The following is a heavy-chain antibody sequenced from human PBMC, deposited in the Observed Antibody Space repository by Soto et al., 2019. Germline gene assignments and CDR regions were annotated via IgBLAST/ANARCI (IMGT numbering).Heavy chain of an antibody. J-gene: IGHJ4*02. V-gene: IGHV1-69*13. CDR3: ARESQDSSGRATNARFDY. CDR1: GGTFSSYA. CDR2: IIPIFGTA. Sequence: GASVKVSCKASGGTFSSYAISWVRQAPGQGLEWMGGIIPIFGTANYAQKFQGRVTITADDSTSTAYMELSSLRSEDTAVYYCARESQDSSGRATNARFDYWGQGTLVTVSS. D-gene: IGHD3-22*01.